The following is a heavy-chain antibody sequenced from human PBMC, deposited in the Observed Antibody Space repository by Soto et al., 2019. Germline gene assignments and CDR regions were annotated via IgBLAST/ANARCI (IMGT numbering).Heavy chain of an antibody. CDR1: GYTFTSYA. CDR2: INAGNGNT. V-gene: IGHV1-3*01. D-gene: IGHD3-9*01. Sequence: ASVKVSCKASGYTFTSYAMHWVRQAPGQRLEWMGWINAGNGNTKYSQKFQGRVTITRDTSASTAYMELSSLRSEDTAVYYCARCILTGYYKGKNWFDPWGQGTLVTVSS. J-gene: IGHJ5*02. CDR3: ARCILTGYYKGKNWFDP.